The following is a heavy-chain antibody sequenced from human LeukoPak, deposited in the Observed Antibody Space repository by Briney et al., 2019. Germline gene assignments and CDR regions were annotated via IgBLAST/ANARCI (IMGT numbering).Heavy chain of an antibody. J-gene: IGHJ4*02. D-gene: IGHD5-12*01. CDR2: ISSSGSTI. CDR1: GFTFSDYY. CDR3: ARDTSFRGYSGYAKYYFDY. Sequence: GGSLRLSCAASGFTFSDYYMSWIRQAPGKGLEWVSYISSSGSTIYYADSVKGRFTISRDNAKNSLYLQMNSLRGEDTAVYYCARDTSFRGYSGYAKYYFDYWGQGTLVTVSS. V-gene: IGHV3-11*04.